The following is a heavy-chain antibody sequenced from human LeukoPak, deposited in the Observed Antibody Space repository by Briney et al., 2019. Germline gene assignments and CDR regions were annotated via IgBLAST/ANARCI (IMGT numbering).Heavy chain of an antibody. CDR3: AKEVGYYDYVWGSYRGYYFDY. D-gene: IGHD3-16*02. CDR1: GFSFSSYA. Sequence: PGGSLRLSCAASGFSFSSYAMNWVRQAPGKGLEWVSIIFGNGDTTYYADSVKGRFTVSRDNSKNTLYLQMNSLRAEDTAVYYCAKEVGYYDYVWGSYRGYYFDYWGQGTLVTVSS. CDR2: IFGNGDTT. J-gene: IGHJ4*02. V-gene: IGHV3-23*01.